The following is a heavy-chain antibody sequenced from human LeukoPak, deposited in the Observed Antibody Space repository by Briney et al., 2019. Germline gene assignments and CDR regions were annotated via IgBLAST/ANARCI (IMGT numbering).Heavy chain of an antibody. J-gene: IGHJ4*02. CDR1: GFTFSSYA. CDR2: ISYDGSNK. Sequence: GGSLRLSCAASGFTFSSYAMHWVRQAPGKGLEWVAVISYDGSNKYYADSVKGRFTISRDNSKNTLYPQMNSLRAEDTAVYYCARGRDPTGYYYFDYWGQGTLVTVSS. CDR3: ARGRDPTGYYYFDY. V-gene: IGHV3-30*04. D-gene: IGHD3-9*01.